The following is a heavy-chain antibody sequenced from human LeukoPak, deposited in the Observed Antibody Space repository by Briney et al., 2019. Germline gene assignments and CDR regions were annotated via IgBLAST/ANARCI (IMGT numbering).Heavy chain of an antibody. CDR2: FDPEDGET. J-gene: IGHJ5*02. D-gene: IGHD1-26*01. Sequence: ASVKVSCKVSGYTLTELSMHWVRQAPGKGLEWMGGFDPEDGETIYAQKFQGRVTMTEDTSTNTAYMELSSLRSEDTAVYYCATDSRGSQDNWFDPWGQGTLVTVSS. CDR1: GYTLTELS. CDR3: ATDSRGSQDNWFDP. V-gene: IGHV1-24*01.